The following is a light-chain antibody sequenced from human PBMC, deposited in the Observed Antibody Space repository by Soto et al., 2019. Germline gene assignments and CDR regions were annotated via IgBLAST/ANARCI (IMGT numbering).Light chain of an antibody. Sequence: QSALTQPASVSGSPGQSITISCTGTRNDIGVYDFVSWYQQHPGKAPKLMIYEVTNRPSGVSIRFSGSKSGNTASLTISGLQAEDEAVYYCSTYTTSSPVVFGGGTKLTVL. CDR1: RNDIGVYDF. CDR3: STYTTSSPVV. CDR2: EVT. V-gene: IGLV2-14*01. J-gene: IGLJ3*02.